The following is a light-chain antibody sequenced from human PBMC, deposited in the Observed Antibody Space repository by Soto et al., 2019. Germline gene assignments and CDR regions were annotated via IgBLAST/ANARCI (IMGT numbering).Light chain of an antibody. V-gene: IGLV1-47*01. J-gene: IGLJ7*01. CDR3: AAWDDSLRGRV. Sequence: QSVLTQPPSASGTPGQRVTISCSGSSSNIGSNYVYWYQQLPGTAPKLLIYRNNQRPSGVPDRFSGSKSGTSASLAISGLRSEDEADYYWAAWDDSLRGRVFGGGTQLTV. CDR2: RNN. CDR1: SSNIGSNY.